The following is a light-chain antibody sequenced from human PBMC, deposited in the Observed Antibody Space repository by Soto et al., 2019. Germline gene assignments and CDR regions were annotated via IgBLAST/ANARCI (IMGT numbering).Light chain of an antibody. J-gene: IGKJ3*01. CDR2: GAS. Sequence: EIVLTQSPGTLSLSPGERATLSCRASQSVSSSYLAWYQQKPGQAPRLLIYGASSRATGIPDRFSGSGSGTDFTLTISRLETEDFAVYYCQQYGSSPFGPGTKVDIK. CDR1: QSVSSSY. V-gene: IGKV3-20*01. CDR3: QQYGSSP.